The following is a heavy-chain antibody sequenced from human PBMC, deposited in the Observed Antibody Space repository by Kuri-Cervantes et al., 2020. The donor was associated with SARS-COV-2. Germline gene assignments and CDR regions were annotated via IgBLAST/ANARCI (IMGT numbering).Heavy chain of an antibody. Sequence: GGSLRLSCAGSGFIFSNYWMSWVRQAPGKGLEWVANIKQDGSEEFYVDSVKGRFTVSRDNAKNTLYLQMNSLRAEDTAVYYCARDLAGGYGSGSEFDYWGQGTLVTVSS. CDR2: IKQDGSEE. CDR3: ARDLAGGYGSGSEFDY. V-gene: IGHV3-7*01. D-gene: IGHD3-10*01. J-gene: IGHJ4*02. CDR1: GFIFSNYW.